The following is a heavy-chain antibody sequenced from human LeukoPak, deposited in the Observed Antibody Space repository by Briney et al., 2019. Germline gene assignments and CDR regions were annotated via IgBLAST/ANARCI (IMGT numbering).Heavy chain of an antibody. Sequence: SSVKVSCKASGGTFSSYTISWVRQAPGQGLEWMGRIIPILGIANYAQKFQGRVTITADKSTSTAYMELSSLRSEDTAVYYCARVGTGYCYGMDVWGQGTTVTVSS. V-gene: IGHV1-69*02. J-gene: IGHJ6*02. D-gene: IGHD3/OR15-3a*01. CDR1: GGTFSSYT. CDR3: ARVGTGYCYGMDV. CDR2: IIPILGIA.